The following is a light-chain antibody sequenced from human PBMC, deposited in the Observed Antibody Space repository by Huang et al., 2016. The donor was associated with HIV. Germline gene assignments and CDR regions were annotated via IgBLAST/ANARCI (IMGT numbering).Light chain of an antibody. CDR3: QQYNNFYT. V-gene: IGKV3-15*01. Sequence: EIVLTQSPATLSVSPGERVTLSCRASPSVSGRLAWYQQKPGQAPRRLIYGASTRATGVPARFSGSGSGTEFTLTISSLQSEDFAVYYCQQYNNFYTFGPGTRVDIK. CDR1: PSVSGR. J-gene: IGKJ3*01. CDR2: GAS.